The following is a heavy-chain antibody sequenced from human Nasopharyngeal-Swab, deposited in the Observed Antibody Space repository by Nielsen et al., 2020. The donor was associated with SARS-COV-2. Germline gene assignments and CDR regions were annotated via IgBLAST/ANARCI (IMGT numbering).Heavy chain of an antibody. D-gene: IGHD3-22*01. Sequence: SVKVSCKASGGTFSSYAISWVRQAPGQGLEWMGRIIPIFGIANYAQKLQGRVTITADKSTSTAYMGLGSLRSEDTAVYYCASPGGGDYYDSRRYYNYVMDVWGQGTTVTVSS. V-gene: IGHV1-69*04. CDR3: ASPGGGDYYDSRRYYNYVMDV. J-gene: IGHJ6*02. CDR2: IIPIFGIA. CDR1: GGTFSSYA.